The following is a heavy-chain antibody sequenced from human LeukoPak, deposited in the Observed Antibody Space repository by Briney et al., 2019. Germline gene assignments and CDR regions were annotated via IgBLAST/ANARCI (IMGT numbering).Heavy chain of an antibody. CDR1: GGSISSSSYY. Sequence: SETLSLTCTVSGGSISSSSYYWGWIRQPPGKGLEWIGSIYYSGSTYYNPSLKSRVTISVDTSKSQFSLKMNSVTAADTAVYYCARGQWFRAFWSRGTPVTASS. J-gene: IGHJ4*02. CDR3: ARGQWFRAF. D-gene: IGHD3-10*01. CDR2: IYYSGST. V-gene: IGHV4-39*07.